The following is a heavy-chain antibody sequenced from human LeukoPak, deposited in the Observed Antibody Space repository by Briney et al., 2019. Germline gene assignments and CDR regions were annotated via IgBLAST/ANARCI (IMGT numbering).Heavy chain of an antibody. Sequence: DSVKVSCKTSGYTFINYGISWRRQAPGHGLEYMGWISAYSGDTNYAPKFQDRVTMTADTSTSTVYMELRSLRSDDAAVYYCAREGALAGNIPLWYFDLWGRGTLVTVSS. CDR2: ISAYSGDT. J-gene: IGHJ2*01. CDR3: AREGALAGNIPLWYFDL. D-gene: IGHD6-19*01. CDR1: GYTFINYG. V-gene: IGHV1-18*01.